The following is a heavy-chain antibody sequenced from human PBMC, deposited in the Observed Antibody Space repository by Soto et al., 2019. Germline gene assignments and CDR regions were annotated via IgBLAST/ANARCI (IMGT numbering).Heavy chain of an antibody. J-gene: IGHJ6*02. D-gene: IGHD3-10*01. CDR2: ISYDGSNK. V-gene: IGHV3-30*18. CDR3: AKELRELTYYYGMDV. Sequence: VQLVESGGGLVKPRGSLRLSCAASGVTLSNYGMHWVRQAPGKGLEWVAVISYDGSNKNYVDSVKGRFTISRDNSKNTLYLQMNSLRAEDTAVYYCAKELRELTYYYGMDVWGQGTMVTVSS. CDR1: GVTLSNYG.